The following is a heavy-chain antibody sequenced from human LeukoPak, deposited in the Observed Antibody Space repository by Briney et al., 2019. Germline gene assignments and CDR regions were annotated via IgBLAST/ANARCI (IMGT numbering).Heavy chain of an antibody. J-gene: IGHJ6*03. Sequence: PSETLSLTCTLSGGSISSSSYYWAWIRQPPGKGLEWLGSIYYSGSTYYNPSLKSRVTISVDTSKNQFSLKLSSVTAADTAVYYCARERYYYYYMDVWGKGTTVTVSS. V-gene: IGHV4-39*07. CDR2: IYYSGST. CDR3: ARERYYYYYMDV. CDR1: GGSISSSSYY.